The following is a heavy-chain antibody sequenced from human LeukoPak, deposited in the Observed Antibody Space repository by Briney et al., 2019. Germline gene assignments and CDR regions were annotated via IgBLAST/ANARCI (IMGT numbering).Heavy chain of an antibody. CDR2: ISSTSSYI. D-gene: IGHD3-10*01. Sequence: PGGSLRLPCAASGFTFSIYSMNWVRQAPGKGLEWVSSISSTSSYIYYADSVKGRFTISRDNAKNSLYLQMNSLRAEDTAVYYCARGVSEGSGTYYIVYWGQGTLVTVSS. CDR3: ARGVSEGSGTYYIVY. V-gene: IGHV3-21*01. CDR1: GFTFSIYS. J-gene: IGHJ4*02.